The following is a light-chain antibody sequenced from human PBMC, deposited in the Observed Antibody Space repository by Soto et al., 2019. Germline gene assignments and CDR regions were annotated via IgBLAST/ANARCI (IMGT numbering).Light chain of an antibody. V-gene: IGKV3-20*01. Sequence: DIVLTQSPGTLSLSPGERATLSCRASQSVSSGYLAWYQQKPGQAPRLLIYDASSRATGIPDRFSGSGSGTDFTLTISRLEPEDFAVYYCQQYGGSPRTFGQGTKVDIK. CDR3: QQYGGSPRT. CDR1: QSVSSGY. CDR2: DAS. J-gene: IGKJ1*01.